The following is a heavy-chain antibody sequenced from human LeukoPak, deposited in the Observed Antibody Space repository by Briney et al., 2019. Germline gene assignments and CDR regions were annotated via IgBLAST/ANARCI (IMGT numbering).Heavy chain of an antibody. CDR1: GLSVGRNY. Sequence: GGSLRLSCAASGLSVGRNYMSWVRQAPGEGLEWVSVMYSGGSGGSTYYADSVKGRFTISRDNSKNTLYLQVNSLRVEDTAVYYCARGDGLTIDYWGQGTLVTVSS. CDR2: MYSGGSGGST. CDR3: ARGDGLTIDY. V-gene: IGHV3-53*01. J-gene: IGHJ4*02. D-gene: IGHD2-2*01.